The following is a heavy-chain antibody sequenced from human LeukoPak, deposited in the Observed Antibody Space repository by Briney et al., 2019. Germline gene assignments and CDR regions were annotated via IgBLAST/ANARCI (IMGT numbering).Heavy chain of an antibody. J-gene: IGHJ1*01. CDR3: ARDSCSGGSCYSKYFQH. CDR2: IYTSGST. CDR1: GGSISSGSYY. V-gene: IGHV4-61*02. Sequence: SETLSLTCTVPGGSISSGSYYWSWIRQPAGKGLEWIGRIYTSGSTNYNPSLKSRVTISVDTSKNQFSLKLSSVTAADTAVYYCARDSCSGGSCYSKYFQHWGQGTLVTVSS. D-gene: IGHD2-15*01.